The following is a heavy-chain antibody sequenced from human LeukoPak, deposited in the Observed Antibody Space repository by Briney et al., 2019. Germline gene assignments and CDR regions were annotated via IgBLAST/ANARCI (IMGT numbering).Heavy chain of an antibody. Sequence: TGGSLRLSCAASGFTFSSYWMSWVRQAPGKGLEWVANIKQDGSEKYYVDSVKGRFTISRDNAKNSLYLQMNSLRAEDTAVYYCARDWFGELLYPTFDYWGQGTLVTVSP. CDR2: IKQDGSEK. CDR1: GFTFSSYW. J-gene: IGHJ4*02. D-gene: IGHD3-10*01. V-gene: IGHV3-7*01. CDR3: ARDWFGELLYPTFDY.